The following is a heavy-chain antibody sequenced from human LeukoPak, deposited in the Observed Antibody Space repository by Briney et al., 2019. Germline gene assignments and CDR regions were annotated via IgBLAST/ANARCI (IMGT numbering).Heavy chain of an antibody. J-gene: IGHJ5*02. CDR3: ARGGYYGSRNDFRFDP. D-gene: IGHD3-10*01. CDR2: IYTSGST. V-gene: IGHV4-61*02. Sequence: PSETLSLTCTVSGGSISSGSYYWSWIRQPAGKGLEWIGRIYTSGSTNYNPSLKSRVTISVETSKNQFSLKLKSVTAADTAVYYCARGGYYGSRNDFRFDPWGQGTLVTVSS. CDR1: GGSISSGSYY.